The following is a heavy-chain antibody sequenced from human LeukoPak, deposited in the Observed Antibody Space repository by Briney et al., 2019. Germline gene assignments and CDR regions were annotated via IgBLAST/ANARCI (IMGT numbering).Heavy chain of an antibody. Sequence: PGGSLRLSCAASGFTFSSYAMHWVRQAPGKGLEWVAVISYDGSNKYYADSVKGRFTISRDNAKNSLYLQMNSLRAEDTAVYYCAREYSGSYYAFDYWGQGTLVTVSS. J-gene: IGHJ4*02. CDR3: AREYSGSYYAFDY. D-gene: IGHD1-26*01. CDR1: GFTFSSYA. V-gene: IGHV3-30-3*01. CDR2: ISYDGSNK.